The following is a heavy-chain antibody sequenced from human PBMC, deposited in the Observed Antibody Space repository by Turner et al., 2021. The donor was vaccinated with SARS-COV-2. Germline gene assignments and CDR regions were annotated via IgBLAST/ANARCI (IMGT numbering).Heavy chain of an antibody. CDR2: ISWNSGSI. CDR1: GCTFDDYA. V-gene: IGHV3-9*01. J-gene: IGHJ3*02. CDR3: GKDRRPNYGDYASALDI. D-gene: IGHD4-17*01. Sequence: EVQLLESGGGLVQPGRSLRLSCAASGCTFDDYAMHWVRQAPGKGLEWVSGISWNSGSIGYADSVKGRFTISRDNAKNSLYLQMNSLRAEETALYYCGKDRRPNYGDYASALDIWGQGTMVTVSS.